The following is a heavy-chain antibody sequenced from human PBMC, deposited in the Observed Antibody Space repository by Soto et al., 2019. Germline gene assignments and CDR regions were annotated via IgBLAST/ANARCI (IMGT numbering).Heavy chain of an antibody. J-gene: IGHJ4*02. D-gene: IGHD1-1*01. V-gene: IGHV4-59*01. CDR1: SGSIRIYY. CDR3: ARELDSQGLFDY. Sequence: SGTLYLTCSVSSGSIRIYYLSWMRQPPGKEMEWIGYIYYRGSTNYSPSLKSRVTMSMDMSKSQFSLKLSSVTAADTAVYYCARELDSQGLFDYWPQGTLVTVSS. CDR2: IYYRGST.